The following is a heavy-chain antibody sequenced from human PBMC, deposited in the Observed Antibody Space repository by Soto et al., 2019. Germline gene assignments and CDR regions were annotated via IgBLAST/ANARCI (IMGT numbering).Heavy chain of an antibody. CDR1: GFTFSSYG. CDR2: IWYDGSNK. Sequence: QVQLVESGGGVVQPGRSLRLSCAASGFTFSSYGMHWVRQAPGKGLEWVAVIWYDGSNKYYADSVKGRFTISRDNSKNTRYLQMNSLRAEDPAVSYCARGGDITSGCGGTDWYFDRWGRGTLVTVSS. V-gene: IGHV3-33*01. D-gene: IGHD2-21*01. J-gene: IGHJ2*01. CDR3: ARGGDITSGCGGTDWYFDR.